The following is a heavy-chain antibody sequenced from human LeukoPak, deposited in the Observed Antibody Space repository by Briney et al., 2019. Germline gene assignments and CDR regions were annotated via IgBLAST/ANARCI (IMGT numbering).Heavy chain of an antibody. CDR2: ISGSGGST. Sequence: GGSLRLSCAASGFTFSSYAMSWVRQAPGKGLEWVSAISGSGGSTYYADSVKGRFTISRDNSKNTLYLQMNSLRAEDTAVYYCAKSGYPQWAANLLSAFDIWGQGTMVTVSS. CDR1: GFTFSSYA. J-gene: IGHJ3*02. CDR3: AKSGYPQWAANLLSAFDI. D-gene: IGHD2-15*01. V-gene: IGHV3-23*01.